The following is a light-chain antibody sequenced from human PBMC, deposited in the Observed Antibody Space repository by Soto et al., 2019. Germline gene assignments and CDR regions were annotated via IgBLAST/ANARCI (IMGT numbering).Light chain of an antibody. V-gene: IGKV3-20*01. J-gene: IGKJ4*01. CDR1: QSVRSN. CDR3: QQYGSSPH. Sequence: EIVMTQSPATLSASPGERATLSCRASQSVRSNFAWYQHNPGQAPRLLICGASSRATGIPDRFSGSGSGTDFTLTISRLEPEDFAVYYCQQYGSSPHFGGGTKVDI. CDR2: GAS.